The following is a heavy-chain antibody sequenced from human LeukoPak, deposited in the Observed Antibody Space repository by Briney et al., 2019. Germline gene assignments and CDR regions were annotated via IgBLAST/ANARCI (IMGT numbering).Heavy chain of an antibody. J-gene: IGHJ4*02. V-gene: IGHV1-18*01. CDR2: ISAYNGNT. D-gene: IGHD3-10*01. Sequence: ASVKVSCKASGYTFTSYGISWVRQAPGQGLEWMGWISAYNGNTNYTQKLQGRVTMTTDTSTSTAYMELRSLRSDDTAVYYCARDSAKRGMVRGVIPKVADYWGQGTLVTVSS. CDR3: ARDSAKRGMVRGVIPKVADY. CDR1: GYTFTSYG.